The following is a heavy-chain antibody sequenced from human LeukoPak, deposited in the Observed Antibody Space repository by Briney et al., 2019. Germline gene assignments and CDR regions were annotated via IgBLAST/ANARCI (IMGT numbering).Heavy chain of an antibody. CDR1: GYTFTSYG. J-gene: IGHJ6*02. CDR2: ISAYNGNT. V-gene: IGHV1-18*01. Sequence: ASVKVSCKASGYTFTSYGIRWVRQAPGQGLEWMGWISAYNGNTNYAQKLQGRVTMTTDTSTSTAYMELRSLRSDDTAVYYCARDTTPPYYYYGMDVWGQGTTVTVSS. CDR3: ARDTTPPYYYYGMDV. D-gene: IGHD1-1*01.